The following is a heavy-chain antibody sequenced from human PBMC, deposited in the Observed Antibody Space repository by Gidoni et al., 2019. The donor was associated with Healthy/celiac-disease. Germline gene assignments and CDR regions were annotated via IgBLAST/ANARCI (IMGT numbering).Heavy chain of an antibody. V-gene: IGHV3-9*01. CDR2: VSWNSGNT. D-gene: IGHD6-6*01. CDR1: GFGFGGYA. J-gene: IGHJ5*02. Sequence: VQLVESVGGLVQPGRSLRLSCAASGFGFGGYAMHWVRQVPGKGLEWVSGVSWNSGNTAYADSVKGRFTISRDNAKNSLFLQMDSLRGEDTALYFCARAGTFSSSSGWLDPWGQGTLVTVSS. CDR3: ARAGTFSSSSGWLDP.